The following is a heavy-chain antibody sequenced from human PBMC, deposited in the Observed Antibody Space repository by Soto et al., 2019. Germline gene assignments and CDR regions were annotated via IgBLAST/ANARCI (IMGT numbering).Heavy chain of an antibody. D-gene: IGHD3-22*01. V-gene: IGHV1-69*01. J-gene: IGHJ6*02. CDR2: IIPIFGKE. CDR3: ARGDYDSSGYGYGMDV. Sequence: QVQLVQSGAEVKKPGSSVKVSCKASGGTFSSYAISWVRQAPGQGLEWMGGIIPIFGKENFAQKFQGRVTITADESTSTAYMELSSLRSEDTAVYYCARGDYDSSGYGYGMDVWGQGTTVTVSS. CDR1: GGTFSSYA.